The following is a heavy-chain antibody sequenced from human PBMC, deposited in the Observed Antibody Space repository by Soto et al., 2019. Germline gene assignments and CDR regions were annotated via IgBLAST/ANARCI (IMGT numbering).Heavy chain of an antibody. CDR1: GYTFTSYG. CDR3: ARLLGYCRSTSCFYYYYYYMAF. V-gene: IGHV1-18*01. D-gene: IGHD2-2*01. Sequence: QVQLVQSGAEVKKPGASVKVSCKASGYTFTSYGISWVRQAPGQGLEWMGWISAYNGNTHYAQKLQGRVTMTTDTSTGTAYLELRSLRSDATAVYYCARLLGYCRSTSCFYYYYYYMAFWGKGTTVTVSS. CDR2: ISAYNGNT. J-gene: IGHJ6*03.